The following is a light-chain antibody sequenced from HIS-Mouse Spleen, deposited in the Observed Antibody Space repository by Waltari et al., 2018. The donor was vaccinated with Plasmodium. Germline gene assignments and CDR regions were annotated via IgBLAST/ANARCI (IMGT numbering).Light chain of an antibody. J-gene: IGLJ3*02. CDR3: YSTDSSGNHRV. V-gene: IGLV3-10*01. CDR1: ALPKKS. Sequence: SYELTQPPPVSVSPGQTARTTCPGDALPKKSAYWYQQKSGQATVLVIYEDSKRPPGIPERFSGSSSGTMATLTISGAQVEDEADYYCYSTDSSGNHRVFGGGTKLTVL. CDR2: EDS.